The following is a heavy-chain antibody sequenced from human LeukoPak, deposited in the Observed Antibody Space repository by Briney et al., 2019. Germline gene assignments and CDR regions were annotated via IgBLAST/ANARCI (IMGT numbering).Heavy chain of an antibody. J-gene: IGHJ4*02. Sequence: PGGSLRLSCAASGFTISDYYMSWIRQAPGKGLEWVSYISSSGSTIYYADSVKGRFTISRDNSKNTLSLQMNSLRAEDTAVYYCAKDPTHYRVWDYYETIGLSYWGQGTLVTVSS. CDR3: AKDPTHYRVWDYYETIGLSY. D-gene: IGHD3-22*01. V-gene: IGHV3-11*04. CDR1: GFTISDYY. CDR2: ISSSGSTI.